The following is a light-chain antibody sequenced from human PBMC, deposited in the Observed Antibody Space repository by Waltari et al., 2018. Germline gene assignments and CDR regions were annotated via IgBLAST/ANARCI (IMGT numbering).Light chain of an antibody. J-gene: IGKJ4*01. CDR3: QQSSSLPLT. V-gene: IGKV1-39*01. CDR2: ATS. CDR1: QSIGRH. Sequence: DIQMTQSPSSLSASVGDRLTIACRASQSIGRHLSWFQLKPGKAPNLLIYATSTLQSGFPSRFSDSGSGTDFTLTISSLHPEDFATYYCQQSSSLPLTFGGGTKVEIK.